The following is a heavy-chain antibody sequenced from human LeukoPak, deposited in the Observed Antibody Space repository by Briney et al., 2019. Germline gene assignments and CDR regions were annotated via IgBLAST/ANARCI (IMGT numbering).Heavy chain of an antibody. CDR1: GGSISSGGYY. Sequence: SETLSLTCTVSGGSISSGGYYWSWIRQPPGKGLEWIGYIYHSGSTYYNPSLKSRVTISVDRSKNQFSLKLSSVTAADTAVYYCARELYSSSLAFDIWGQGQWSPSLQ. D-gene: IGHD6-6*01. V-gene: IGHV4-30-2*01. CDR3: ARELYSSSLAFDI. CDR2: IYHSGST. J-gene: IGHJ3*02.